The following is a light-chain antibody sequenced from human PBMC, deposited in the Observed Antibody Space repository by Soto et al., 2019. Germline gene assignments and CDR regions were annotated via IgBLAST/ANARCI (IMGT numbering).Light chain of an antibody. CDR1: SSDVGGYNY. J-gene: IGLJ1*01. CDR3: NSYTSSSTYV. CDR2: EVI. Sequence: QSALTQPASVSGSPGQSITISCTGTSSDVGGYNYVSWYQQRPGKAPKLMIYEVINRPSGVSNRFSGSKSGNTASLTISGLQAEDEADYYCNSYTSSSTYVFGTGTKLTVL. V-gene: IGLV2-14*01.